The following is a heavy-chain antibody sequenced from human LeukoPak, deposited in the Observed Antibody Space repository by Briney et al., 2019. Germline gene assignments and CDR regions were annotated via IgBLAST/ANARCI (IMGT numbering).Heavy chain of an antibody. CDR2: INHSGST. Sequence: SETLSLTCAVYGGSFSGHYWSWIRQPPGKGLEWIGEINHSGSTNYNPSLKSRVTISVDTSKNQFSLKLSSVTAADTAVYYCARDTRNDVDTAMVTSFDYWGQGTLVTVSS. J-gene: IGHJ4*02. D-gene: IGHD5-18*01. V-gene: IGHV4-34*01. CDR1: GGSFSGHY. CDR3: ARDTRNDVDTAMVTSFDY.